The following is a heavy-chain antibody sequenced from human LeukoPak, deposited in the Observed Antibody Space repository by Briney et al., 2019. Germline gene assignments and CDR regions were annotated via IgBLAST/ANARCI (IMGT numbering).Heavy chain of an antibody. CDR3: ARDPSNTSGWKTWFDT. CDR1: VYSLRDLS. CDR2: FHPETGEP. J-gene: IGHJ5*02. V-gene: IGHV1-24*01. D-gene: IGHD6-19*01. Sequence: ASVKVSCKISVYSLRDLSLHWVRQAPGEGLEWMGGFHPETGEPVYAQKFQGRLMLTEDTSTNTVYMELRSLRSDDTAVYYCARDPSNTSGWKTWFDTWGQGTPVTVSS.